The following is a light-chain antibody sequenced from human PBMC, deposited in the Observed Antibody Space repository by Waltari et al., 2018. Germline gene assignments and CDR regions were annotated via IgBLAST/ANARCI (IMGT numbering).Light chain of an antibody. CDR2: EVN. CDR3: SSFTSSISRV. Sequence: QSALTQPASVSGSPGQSITIPCTGNRSDVGDYRYVPWLQQHPGKAPKVIIYEVNKRPSGVSNRFSGSKSGNTASLTISGLQAEDEADYFCSSFTSSISRVFGGGTKLTVL. V-gene: IGLV2-14*01. CDR1: RSDVGDYRY. J-gene: IGLJ3*02.